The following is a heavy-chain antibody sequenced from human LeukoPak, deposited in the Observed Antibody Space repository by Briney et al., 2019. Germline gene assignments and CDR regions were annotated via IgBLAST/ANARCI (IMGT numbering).Heavy chain of an antibody. J-gene: IGHJ4*02. CDR3: ARGSSWSLRYFDY. Sequence: SETLSLTCTVSGDSINNYHWSWIRQPAGKGLEWIGHIFVSGSTHYNPSLKSRVTMSVDSSKNQLSLKLNSVTAADTAVYYCARGSSWSLRYFDYWGQGTLVTVSS. V-gene: IGHV4-4*07. CDR2: IFVSGST. D-gene: IGHD6-13*01. CDR1: GDSINNYH.